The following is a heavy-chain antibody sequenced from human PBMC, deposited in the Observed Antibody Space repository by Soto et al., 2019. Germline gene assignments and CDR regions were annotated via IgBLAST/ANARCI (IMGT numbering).Heavy chain of an antibody. Sequence: ASVKVSCKASAGTFSSYAISWVRQAPGQGLEWMGGIIPIFGTANYAQKFQGRVTITADESTSTAYMELSSLRSEDTAVYSCARGTVAGLYYYYYGMDVWGQGTTVTV. CDR1: AGTFSSYA. CDR3: ARGTVAGLYYYYYGMDV. CDR2: IIPIFGTA. V-gene: IGHV1-69*13. D-gene: IGHD6-19*01. J-gene: IGHJ6*02.